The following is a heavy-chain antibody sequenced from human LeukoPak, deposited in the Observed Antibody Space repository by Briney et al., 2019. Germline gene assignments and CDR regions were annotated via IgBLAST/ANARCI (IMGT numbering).Heavy chain of an antibody. CDR3: ARDPHGSGWYDDALP. CDR2: IYYSGST. Sequence: SEALSLTCTVSGGSISSGSYYWVWIRQPPGKGLEWIGTIYYSGSTYYNPSLKSRVTISVDTSKNQFSLKLSSVTAADTAVYYCARDPHGSGWYDDALPWGQGTLVTVSS. V-gene: IGHV4-39*07. D-gene: IGHD6-19*01. J-gene: IGHJ5*02. CDR1: GGSISSGSYY.